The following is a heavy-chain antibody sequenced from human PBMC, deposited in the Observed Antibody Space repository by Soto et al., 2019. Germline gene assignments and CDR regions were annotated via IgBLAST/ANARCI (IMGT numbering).Heavy chain of an antibody. V-gene: IGHV1-3*01. CDR1: GYTFTRYT. D-gene: IGHD2-15*01. J-gene: IGHJ5*02. Sequence: QVQLVQSGAEVKKPGASVKISCKASGYTFTRYTMNWVRQAPGQRLEWMGWINPDNGNTKSSQKFQDRVIITRDTSASTAYMDLSSLRSQDTAVYYCARGIAPGQVDPWGQGTVVTVSS. CDR3: ARGIAPGQVDP. CDR2: INPDNGNT.